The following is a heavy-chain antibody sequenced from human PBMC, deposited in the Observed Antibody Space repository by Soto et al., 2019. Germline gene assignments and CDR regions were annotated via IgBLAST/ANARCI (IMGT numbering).Heavy chain of an antibody. D-gene: IGHD2-15*01. CDR2: IYYSGST. CDR3: ARARTLLRKFDP. Sequence: SETLSLTCTVSGGSISSGGYYWSWIRQHPRKGLEWIGYIYYSGSTYYNPSLKSRVTISVDTSKNQFSLKLSSVTAADTAVYYCARARTLLRKFDPWGQGTLVTVSS. J-gene: IGHJ5*02. V-gene: IGHV4-31*03. CDR1: GGSISSGGYY.